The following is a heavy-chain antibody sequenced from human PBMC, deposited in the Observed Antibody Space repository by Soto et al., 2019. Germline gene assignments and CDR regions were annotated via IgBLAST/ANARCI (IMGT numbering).Heavy chain of an antibody. CDR2: IYYSAKT. V-gene: IGHV4-59*01. CDR1: GGSMTSYY. CDR3: ARVASREAFDV. J-gene: IGHJ3*01. Sequence: QVQLQESGPGLVRPSETLSLTCTVSGGSMTSYYWGWIRKPPGKGLEWIGHIYYSAKTYSNHSLRGRLTMSIDPSKNQFSLKLSSVAAADTALYYCARVASREAFDVWGQGTMVSVSS.